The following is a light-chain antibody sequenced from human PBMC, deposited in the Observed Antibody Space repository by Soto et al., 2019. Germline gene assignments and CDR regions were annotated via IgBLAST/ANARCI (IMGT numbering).Light chain of an antibody. CDR1: STDVGEYNY. J-gene: IGLJ1*01. CDR3: SSYTSSSTDV. CDR2: XVN. Sequence: QSVLTQPPSASGSPGQSVTIPCAGTSTDVGEYNYVSWYQQHPGKVPKLKIFXVNXRPSGVPDRFSGSKSGDTASLTVSGLQAEDEAEYYCSSYTSSSTDVVGTGTKVTVL. V-gene: IGLV2-8*01.